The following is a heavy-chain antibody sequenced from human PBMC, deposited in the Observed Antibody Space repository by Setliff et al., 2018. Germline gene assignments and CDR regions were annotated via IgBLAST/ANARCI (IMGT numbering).Heavy chain of an antibody. CDR2: IRNDGATT. V-gene: IGHV3-48*03. CDR3: VRDLNWGFDY. D-gene: IGHD7-27*01. Sequence: GGSLRLSCTASGFSFGAYVMGWVRQAPGKGLEWLSNIRNDGATTSYADSVKGRFTISRDNVKNSLFLQMNSLRAEDTAVYYCVRDLNWGFDYWGLGTLVTVSS. CDR1: GFSFGAYV. J-gene: IGHJ4*02.